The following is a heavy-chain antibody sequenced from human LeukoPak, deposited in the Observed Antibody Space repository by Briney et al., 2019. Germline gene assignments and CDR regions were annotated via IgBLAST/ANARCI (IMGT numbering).Heavy chain of an antibody. Sequence: VGSLRLSCAASGFTFSSYWMNWVRQAPGKGLVWVSRIASDGSSTTYADSVKGRFSISRDNAKNTLYLQMNSLRVEDTAVYYCARGRPHGNDYWGQGTLVTVSS. CDR1: GFTFSSYW. J-gene: IGHJ4*02. D-gene: IGHD4-23*01. CDR3: ARGRPHGNDY. V-gene: IGHV3-74*01. CDR2: IASDGSST.